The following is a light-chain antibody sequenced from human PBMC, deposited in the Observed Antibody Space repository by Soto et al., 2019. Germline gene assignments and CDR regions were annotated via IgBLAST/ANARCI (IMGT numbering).Light chain of an antibody. CDR1: TSDIGGFNY. Sequence: QSALTQPPSASGSPGQSVTISCTGTTSDIGGFNYVSWYQQHPGKAPKLLIYEVSKRPSGVPDRFSGSKSGNAASLTVSGLLAEEEADYYCAASAGSYRPVVFGGGTKLTVL. CDR3: AASAGSYRPVV. J-gene: IGLJ3*02. CDR2: EVS. V-gene: IGLV2-8*01.